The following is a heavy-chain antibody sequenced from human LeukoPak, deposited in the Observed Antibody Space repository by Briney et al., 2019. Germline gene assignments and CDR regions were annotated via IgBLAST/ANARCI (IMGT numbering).Heavy chain of an antibody. D-gene: IGHD3-22*01. CDR1: GYTFTSYD. Sequence: ASVKVSCKASGYTFTSYDINWVRQATGQGLEWMGWMNPNSGNTGYAQKFQGRVTITRNTSISTAYMELSSLRSEDTAVYYCARQEPSSGNIDYWGQGTLVTVSS. J-gene: IGHJ4*02. V-gene: IGHV1-8*03. CDR2: MNPNSGNT. CDR3: ARQEPSSGNIDY.